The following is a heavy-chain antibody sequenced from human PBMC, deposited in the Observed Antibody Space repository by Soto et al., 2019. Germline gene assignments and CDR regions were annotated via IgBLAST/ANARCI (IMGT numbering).Heavy chain of an antibody. V-gene: IGHV4-59*01. J-gene: IGHJ5*02. CDR3: ARDLRSRLYSNYDNWFDP. CDR1: GGSISSFY. CDR2: IYYSGST. D-gene: IGHD4-4*01. Sequence: QVQLQESGPGLVKPSETLSLTCTVSGGSISSFYWSWIRQPPGKGLEWIGYIYYSGSTNYNPFLKSRVTISVDTSKNQFSLKLSSVTAADTAVYYCARDLRSRLYSNYDNWFDPWGQGTLVTVSS.